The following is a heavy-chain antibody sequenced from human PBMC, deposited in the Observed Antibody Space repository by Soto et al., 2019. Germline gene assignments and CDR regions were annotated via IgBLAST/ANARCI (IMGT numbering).Heavy chain of an antibody. J-gene: IGHJ3*02. CDR2: ISAYNGNT. Sequence: GASVKVSCKASGYTFTSYGISWGRQAPGQGLEWMGWISAYNGNTNYAQKLQGRVTMTTDTSTSTAYMELRSLRSDDTAVYYCARDQNYYDSSGSITPRGAFDIWGQGTMVTVSS. CDR3: ARDQNYYDSSGSITPRGAFDI. V-gene: IGHV1-18*01. D-gene: IGHD3-22*01. CDR1: GYTFTSYG.